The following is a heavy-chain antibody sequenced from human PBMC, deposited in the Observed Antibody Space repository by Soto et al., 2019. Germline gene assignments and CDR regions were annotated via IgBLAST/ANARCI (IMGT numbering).Heavy chain of an antibody. Sequence: PGGSLRLSCAASGFTFSSYAMHWVRQAPGKGLEWVAVISYDGSNKYYADSVKGRFTISRDNSKNTLYLQMNSLRAEDTAVYYCARDYGDYLKYYDSSGYFGTTSFDYWGQGTLVTVSS. J-gene: IGHJ4*02. CDR2: ISYDGSNK. CDR3: ARDYGDYLKYYDSSGYFGTTSFDY. V-gene: IGHV3-30-3*01. CDR1: GFTFSSYA. D-gene: IGHD3-22*01.